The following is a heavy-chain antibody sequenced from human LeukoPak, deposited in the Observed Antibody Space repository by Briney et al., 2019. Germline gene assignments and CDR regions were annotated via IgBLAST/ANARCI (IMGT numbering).Heavy chain of an antibody. CDR2: INGGGVNT. Sequence: GRSLRLSCAASGFTFSSYAMSWVRQAPGKGLEWVSTINGGGVNTHYADSVGGRFTISRDNSKNTLFLQMNSLRDEDTAVYYCAKDLYSNYGPADYWGQGNLVTVSS. V-gene: IGHV3-23*01. CDR1: GFTFSSYA. D-gene: IGHD4-11*01. J-gene: IGHJ4*02. CDR3: AKDLYSNYGPADY.